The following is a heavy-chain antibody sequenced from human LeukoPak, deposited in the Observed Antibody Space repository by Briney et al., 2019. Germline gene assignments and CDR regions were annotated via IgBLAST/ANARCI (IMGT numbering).Heavy chain of an antibody. J-gene: IGHJ4*02. D-gene: IGHD2-2*01. V-gene: IGHV3-53*04. Sequence: GGSLRLSCAASGFTVSSNYISWVRQVPGKGLEWVSVIYSGGRTYYADSVEGRFTISRHSSKNTVYLQMNSLRVEDTAVYYCARSKYQLIFDYWGQGTLVTVSS. CDR1: GFTVSSNY. CDR2: IYSGGRT. CDR3: ARSKYQLIFDY.